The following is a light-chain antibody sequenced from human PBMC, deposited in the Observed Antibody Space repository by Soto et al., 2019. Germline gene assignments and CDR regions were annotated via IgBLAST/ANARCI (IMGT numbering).Light chain of an antibody. CDR3: QQYNSSSGT. CDR2: KAS. J-gene: IGKJ1*01. CDR1: QSISSW. V-gene: IGKV1-5*03. Sequence: DIQMTQSPSTLSASVGDRVTINCRASQSISSWLAWYQQKPGKAPKLLIHKASSLESGVPSRFSGSGSGTEFTLTISSLQPDDFATYYCQQYNSSSGTFGQGTKVEIK.